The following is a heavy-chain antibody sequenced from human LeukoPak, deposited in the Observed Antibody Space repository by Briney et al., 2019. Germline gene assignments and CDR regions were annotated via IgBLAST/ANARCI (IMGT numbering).Heavy chain of an antibody. CDR2: ISGDGGST. J-gene: IGHJ4*02. Sequence: SGGSLRLSCAASGFSFDTYAMTWVRQAPGKGLEWVSAISGDGGSTYYAVSVKGRFTISRDNSKNTLYLQMNGLRVEDTAVYYCTLGSLYSSSWYGDYWGQGTLVTVSS. D-gene: IGHD6-13*01. CDR3: TLGSLYSSSWYGDY. V-gene: IGHV3-23*01. CDR1: GFSFDTYA.